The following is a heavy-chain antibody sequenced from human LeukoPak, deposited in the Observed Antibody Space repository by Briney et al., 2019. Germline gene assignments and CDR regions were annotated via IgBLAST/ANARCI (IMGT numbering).Heavy chain of an antibody. CDR1: GGSISSGSYY. D-gene: IGHD2-15*01. CDR2: IYTSGST. CDR3: ARDCSGGSRYLDY. J-gene: IGHJ4*02. V-gene: IGHV4-61*02. Sequence: SETLSLTCTVSGGSISSGSYYWSWIRQPAGKGLEWIGRIYTSGSTNYNPSLKSRVTISVDTSKNQFSLKLSSVTAADTAVYYCARDCSGGSRYLDYWGQGTLVTVSS.